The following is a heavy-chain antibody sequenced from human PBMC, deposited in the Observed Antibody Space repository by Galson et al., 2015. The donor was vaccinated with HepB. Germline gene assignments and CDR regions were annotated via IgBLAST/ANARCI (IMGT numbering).Heavy chain of an antibody. D-gene: IGHD3-16*01. CDR1: GFTFSSYW. CDR3: ARAYYDYVWGSYPDAFDI. CDR2: INSDGSST. J-gene: IGHJ3*02. V-gene: IGHV3-74*01. Sequence: SLRLSCAASGFTFSSYWMHWVRQAPGKGLVWVSRINSDGSSTSYADSVKGRFTISRDNAKNTLYLQMNSLGAEDTAVYYCARAYYDYVWGSYPDAFDIWGQGTMVTVSS.